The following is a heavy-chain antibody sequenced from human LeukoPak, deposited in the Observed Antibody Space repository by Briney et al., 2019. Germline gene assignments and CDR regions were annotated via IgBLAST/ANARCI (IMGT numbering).Heavy chain of an antibody. Sequence: PGGSLRLSCSASGFTFSSYAMHWVRQAPGKGLEWVAVIWYDGSNKYYADSVKGRFTISRDNSKNTLYLQMNSLRAEDTAVYYCARVLYSSSSFDYWGQGTLVTVSS. D-gene: IGHD6-6*01. CDR3: ARVLYSSSSFDY. CDR1: GFTFSSYA. V-gene: IGHV3-33*08. J-gene: IGHJ4*02. CDR2: IWYDGSNK.